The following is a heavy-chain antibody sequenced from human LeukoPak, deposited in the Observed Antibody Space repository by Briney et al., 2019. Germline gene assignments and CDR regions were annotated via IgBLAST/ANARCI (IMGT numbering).Heavy chain of an antibody. CDR1: GGTFSSYA. V-gene: IGHV1-69*10. J-gene: IGHJ4*02. Sequence: ASVTVSCKASGGTFSSYAISWVRQAPGQGLEWMGGIIPILGIANYAQKFQGRVTITADKSTSTAYMELSSLRSEDTAVYYCAREIIVVGTLYYFDYWGQGTLVTVSS. D-gene: IGHD2-21*02. CDR3: AREIIVVGTLYYFDY. CDR2: IIPILGIA.